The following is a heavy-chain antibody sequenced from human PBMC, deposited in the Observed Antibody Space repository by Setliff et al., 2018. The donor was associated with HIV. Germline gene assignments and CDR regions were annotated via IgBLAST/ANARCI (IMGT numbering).Heavy chain of an antibody. CDR2: IYPGDSDT. Sequence: PGESLKISCQGSGYRFASYWIGWVRQMPGKGLEWMGLIYPGDSDTRYSPSFQGLVTISADKSIRTAYLQWSSLKASDAAIYYCATLDPNYGDYCNYWGQGTLVTVSS. J-gene: IGHJ4*02. D-gene: IGHD4-17*01. V-gene: IGHV5-51*01. CDR1: GYRFASYW. CDR3: ATLDPNYGDYCNY.